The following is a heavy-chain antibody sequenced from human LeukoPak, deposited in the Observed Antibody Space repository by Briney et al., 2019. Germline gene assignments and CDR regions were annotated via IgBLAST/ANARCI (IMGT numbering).Heavy chain of an antibody. CDR1: GYTFTSYD. CDR3: ARVRDSLLPDY. V-gene: IGHV1-8*03. CDR2: MNPNSGNT. J-gene: IGHJ4*02. Sequence: ASVKVSCKASGYTFTSYDINWVRQATGLGLEWMGWMNPNSGNTGYAQKFQGRVTITRNTSISTAYMELSSLRSEDTAVYYCARVRDSLLPDYWGQGTLVTVSS.